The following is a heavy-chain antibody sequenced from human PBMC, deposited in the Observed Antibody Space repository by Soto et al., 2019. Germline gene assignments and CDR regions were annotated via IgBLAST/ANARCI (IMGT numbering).Heavy chain of an antibody. CDR2: ISIRGGDE. Sequence: GGSLRLSCAASGFTFSSYAMHWARQVPGKGLEWVTVISIRGGDEYYAESVRGRFTISRDDSKNTLYLQMDSLRVEDTAVYYCARGTIVARQHLDYWGQGTLVTVSS. V-gene: IGHV3-30*03. CDR3: ARGTIVARQHLDY. D-gene: IGHD6-6*01. CDR1: GFTFSSYA. J-gene: IGHJ4*02.